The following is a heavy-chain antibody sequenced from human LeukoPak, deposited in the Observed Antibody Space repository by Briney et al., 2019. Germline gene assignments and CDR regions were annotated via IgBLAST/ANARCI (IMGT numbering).Heavy chain of an antibody. J-gene: IGHJ5*02. Sequence: GGSLRLSCAASGFTVSSNYMSWVRQAPGKGLEWVSIIYSGGSTYYADSVKGRFTISRDNAKNSLYLQMNSLRAEDTAVYYCAREGSHVLVWFGESFQKYTWFDPWGQGTLVTVSS. V-gene: IGHV3-53*01. CDR1: GFTVSSNY. CDR3: AREGSHVLVWFGESFQKYTWFDP. D-gene: IGHD3-10*01. CDR2: IYSGGST.